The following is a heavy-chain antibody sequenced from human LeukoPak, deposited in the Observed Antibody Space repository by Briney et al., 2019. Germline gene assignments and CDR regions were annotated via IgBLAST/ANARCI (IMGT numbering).Heavy chain of an antibody. D-gene: IGHD2-2*01. CDR3: AKETYSSIVVVPAASESYFDY. J-gene: IGHJ4*02. CDR1: GFTFSDYY. CDR2: ISGSGGST. Sequence: PGGSLRLSCAASGFTFSDYYMSWVRQAPGKGLEWVSAISGSGGSTYYADSVKGRFTISRDNSKNTLYLQMNSLRAEDTAVYYCAKETYSSIVVVPAASESYFDYWGQGTLVTVSS. V-gene: IGHV3-23*01.